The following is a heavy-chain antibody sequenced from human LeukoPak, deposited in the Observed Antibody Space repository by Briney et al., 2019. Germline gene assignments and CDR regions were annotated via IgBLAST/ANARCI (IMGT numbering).Heavy chain of an antibody. J-gene: IGHJ4*02. Sequence: PSETLSLTCTVSGYSISSGYYWGWIRQPPGKGLEWIGSIYHSGSTYYNPSLKSRVTISVDTSKNQFSLKLSSVTAADTAVYYCARVDYYYDSSGYSDYWGQGTLVTVSS. D-gene: IGHD3-22*01. CDR2: IYHSGST. CDR1: GYSISSGYY. CDR3: ARVDYYYDSSGYSDY. V-gene: IGHV4-38-2*02.